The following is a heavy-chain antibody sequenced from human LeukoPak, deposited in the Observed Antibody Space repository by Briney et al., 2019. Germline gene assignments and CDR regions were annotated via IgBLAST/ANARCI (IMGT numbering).Heavy chain of an antibody. V-gene: IGHV3-23*01. CDR2: ISGSGGST. D-gene: IGHD3-10*01. CDR1: GFTFSSYA. J-gene: IGHJ5*02. CDR3: AKDRSGSGGSGSYPNWFDP. Sequence: PGGSLRLSCAASGFTFSSYAMSWVRQAPGKGLEWVSAISGSGGSTYYADSVKGRFTISRDNSKNTLYLQMSSLRAEDTAVYYCAKDRSGSGGSGSYPNWFDPWGQGTLVTVSS.